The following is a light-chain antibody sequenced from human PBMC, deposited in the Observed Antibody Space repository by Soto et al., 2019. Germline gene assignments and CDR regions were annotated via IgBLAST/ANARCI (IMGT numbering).Light chain of an antibody. V-gene: IGKV1-5*03. Sequence: DIQMTQSPSTLSASVGDRVTITCRASQSFGRWLAWYQQKPGKAPELLIYKTSTLKRGVPSRFSGSGSGTEFTLTISSLQPDDFATYYCQEYKTGPGYNFGQGTRLEIK. J-gene: IGKJ2*01. CDR1: QSFGRW. CDR3: QEYKTGPGYN. CDR2: KTS.